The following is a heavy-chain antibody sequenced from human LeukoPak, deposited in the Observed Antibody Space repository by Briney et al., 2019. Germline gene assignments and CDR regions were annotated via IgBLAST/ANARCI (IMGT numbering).Heavy chain of an antibody. J-gene: IGHJ4*02. CDR1: GYSFASYW. V-gene: IGHV5-51*01. Sequence: RTGESLKISCKGSGYSFASYWIGCVRQMPGKGLEWMGIIYPGDSDTRYSPSFQGQVTISADKSFNTAYLQWSSLKASDSAIYYCARQIEMATINPFDYWGQGTLVTVSS. CDR3: ARQIEMATINPFDY. D-gene: IGHD5-24*01. CDR2: IYPGDSDT.